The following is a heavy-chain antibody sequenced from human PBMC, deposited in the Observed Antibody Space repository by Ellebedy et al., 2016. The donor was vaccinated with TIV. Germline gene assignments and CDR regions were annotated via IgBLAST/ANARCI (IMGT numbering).Heavy chain of an antibody. CDR2: ISAYNGNT. CDR1: GYTFTSYG. D-gene: IGHD2-2*01. Sequence: ASVKVSCXASGYTFTSYGISWVRQAPGQGLEWMGWISAYNGNTNYAQKLQGRVTMTTDTSTSTAYMELRSLRSDDTAVYYCARDAPRDCSSTSCYRPFDYWGQGTLVTVSS. V-gene: IGHV1-18*01. CDR3: ARDAPRDCSSTSCYRPFDY. J-gene: IGHJ4*02.